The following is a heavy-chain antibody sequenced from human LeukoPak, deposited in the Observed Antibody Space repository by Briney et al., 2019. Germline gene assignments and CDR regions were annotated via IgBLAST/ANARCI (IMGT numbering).Heavy chain of an antibody. Sequence: GGSLRLSRAASGFTFSSYEMNWVRQAPGKGLEWVSYISSSGSTIYYADSVKGRFTISRDNAKNTLYLQMNSLRAEDTAVYYCARDRGYCSGGSCYWGVYYYYYGMDVWGQGTTVTVSS. J-gene: IGHJ6*02. CDR2: ISSSGSTI. V-gene: IGHV3-48*03. CDR3: ARDRGYCSGGSCYWGVYYYYYGMDV. D-gene: IGHD2-15*01. CDR1: GFTFSSYE.